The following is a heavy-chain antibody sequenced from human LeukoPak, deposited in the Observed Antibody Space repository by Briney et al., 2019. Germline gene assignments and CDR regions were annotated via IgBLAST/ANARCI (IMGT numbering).Heavy chain of an antibody. CDR3: ARASGDIVETATMGSY. CDR2: ISSSSSSI. J-gene: IGHJ4*02. D-gene: IGHD5-18*01. CDR1: GFTFNSYS. Sequence: PGGSLRLSCAASGFTFNSYSMNWVRQAPGKGLEWVSSISSSSSSIYYADSVKGRFTISRDNAKNSLYLQMNSLRAEDTAVYYCARASGDIVETATMGSYSGQGTLVTVSS. V-gene: IGHV3-21*01.